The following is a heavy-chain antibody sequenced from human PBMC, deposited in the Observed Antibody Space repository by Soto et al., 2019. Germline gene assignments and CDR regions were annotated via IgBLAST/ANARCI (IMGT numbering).Heavy chain of an antibody. D-gene: IGHD2-15*01. CDR2: ISYDGSNK. CDR3: ARGAIVVVAATAVRDYYYYGMDV. J-gene: IGHJ6*02. Sequence: QVQLVESGGGVVQPGRSLRLSCAASGFTFSSYAMHWVRQAPGKGLEWVAVISYDGSNKYYADSVKGRFTISRDNSKNTLYLQMNSLRAEDTAVYYCARGAIVVVAATAVRDYYYYGMDVWGQGTTVTVSS. CDR1: GFTFSSYA. V-gene: IGHV3-30-3*01.